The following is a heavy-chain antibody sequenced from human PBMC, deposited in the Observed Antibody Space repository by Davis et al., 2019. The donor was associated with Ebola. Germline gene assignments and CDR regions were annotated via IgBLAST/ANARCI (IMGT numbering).Heavy chain of an antibody. Sequence: GGSLRLSCTPSGFTFGDYAMTWVRQAPGRGLEWVGFIRSKRYDGTTQYAASMKGRFTISRDDSKSIAYPQINSLKTEDTAVYYCTRVKDKSGYYYGAMGSWGQGTLVTVSS. V-gene: IGHV3-49*04. CDR3: TRVKDKSGYYYGAMGS. J-gene: IGHJ5*02. D-gene: IGHD3-22*01. CDR2: IRSKRYDGTT. CDR1: GFTFGDYA.